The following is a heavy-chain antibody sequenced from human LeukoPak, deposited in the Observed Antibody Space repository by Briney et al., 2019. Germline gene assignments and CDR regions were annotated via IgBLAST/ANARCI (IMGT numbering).Heavy chain of an antibody. CDR3: ARDGEYSSGWQNYYYGMDV. J-gene: IGHJ6*02. Sequence: ASVKVSCKASGYTFTSYGIRWVRQAPGQGLEWMGWISAYNGNTNYAQKLQGRVTMTTDTPTSTAYMELRSLRSDDTAVYYCARDGEYSSGWQNYYYGMDVWGQGTTVTVSS. CDR1: GYTFTSYG. V-gene: IGHV1-18*01. CDR2: ISAYNGNT. D-gene: IGHD6-19*01.